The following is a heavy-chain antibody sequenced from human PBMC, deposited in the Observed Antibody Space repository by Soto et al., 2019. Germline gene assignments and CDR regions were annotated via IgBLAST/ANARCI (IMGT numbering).Heavy chain of an antibody. CDR2: INPSGGST. CDR1: GYTFTSYY. CDR3: ARLYCSSTSCYDGYYFDT. Sequence: ASVKVSCKASGYTFTSYYMHWVRQAPGQGLEWMGIINPSGGSTSYAQKFQGRVTMTRDTSTSTVYMELSSLRSEDTAVYYCARLYCSSTSCYDGYYFDTWGKGTLVTLPS. D-gene: IGHD2-2*01. J-gene: IGHJ4*02. V-gene: IGHV1-46*03.